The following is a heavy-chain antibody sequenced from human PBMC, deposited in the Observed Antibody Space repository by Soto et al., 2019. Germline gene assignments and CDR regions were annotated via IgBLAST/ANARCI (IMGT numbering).Heavy chain of an antibody. Sequence: SETLSLTCAVYGGSFSGYYWNWIRQPPGKGLEWVGYVYYSGTASYNPSLQSRVAMSVDTSKKQISLTLSSVTAADTGVYYCARENLRWFDPWGQGTLVTVSS. CDR2: VYYSGTA. D-gene: IGHD3-9*01. CDR3: ARENLRWFDP. J-gene: IGHJ5*02. CDR1: GGSFSGYY. V-gene: IGHV4-59*01.